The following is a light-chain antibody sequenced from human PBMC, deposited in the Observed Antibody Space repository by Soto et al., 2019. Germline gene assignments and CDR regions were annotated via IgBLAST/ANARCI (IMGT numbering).Light chain of an antibody. J-gene: IGKJ1*01. Sequence: EIVLTQSPVTLSLSPGERATISCRASQSVSSSYLAWYQQKPGQAPRLLIYGASSRATGIPDRFSGSGSGTDFTLTISRLEPEDFAVYYCQQYGTSPGTFGQGTKVEIK. CDR3: QQYGTSPGT. CDR2: GAS. CDR1: QSVSSSY. V-gene: IGKV3-20*01.